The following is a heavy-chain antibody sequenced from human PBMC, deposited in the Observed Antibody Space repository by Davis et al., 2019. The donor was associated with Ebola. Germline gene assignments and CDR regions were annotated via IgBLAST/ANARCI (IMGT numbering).Heavy chain of an antibody. J-gene: IGHJ6*02. V-gene: IGHV3-33*08. CDR3: ARNNKMYTHGVCFSGDVGGGMDV. CDR1: GFTFSSFG. Sequence: GGSLRLSCAASGFTFSSFGMHWVRQAPGKGLEWVAVICYDGISQNYADSVKGRFTISRDNSKNTLYLLMNSLRAEDTALYYCARNNKMYTHGVCFSGDVGGGMDVWGQGTTVTVSS. CDR2: ICYDGISQ. D-gene: IGHD2-8*01.